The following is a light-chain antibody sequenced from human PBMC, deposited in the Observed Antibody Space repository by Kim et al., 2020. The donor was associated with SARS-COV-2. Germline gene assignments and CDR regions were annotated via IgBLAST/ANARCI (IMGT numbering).Light chain of an antibody. CDR1: SLRNYY. Sequence: GQTVRITCQGESLRNYYASWYQQKPRQAPVVVIYGRNDRPSGIPDRFSGSNSGNTASLTITGAQAEDEANYYCNSRDSSGNHLVFGGGTQLTVL. V-gene: IGLV3-19*01. CDR3: NSRDSSGNHLV. J-gene: IGLJ3*02. CDR2: GRN.